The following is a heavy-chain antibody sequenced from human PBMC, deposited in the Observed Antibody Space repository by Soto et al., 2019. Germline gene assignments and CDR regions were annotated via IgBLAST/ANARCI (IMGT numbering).Heavy chain of an antibody. CDR2: ISSSSSYI. V-gene: IGHV3-21*01. CDR3: GRFTTGNPYYYYGMDV. CDR1: GFTFSSYS. J-gene: IGHJ6*02. Sequence: EVQLVESGGGLVKPGGSLRLSCAASGFTFSSYSMNWVRQAPGKGLEWVSSISSSSSYIYYADSVKGRFTISRDNAKNSLHLQMNSLRAEDTAVYYCGRFTTGNPYYYYGMDVWGQGTTVTAS. D-gene: IGHD1-1*01.